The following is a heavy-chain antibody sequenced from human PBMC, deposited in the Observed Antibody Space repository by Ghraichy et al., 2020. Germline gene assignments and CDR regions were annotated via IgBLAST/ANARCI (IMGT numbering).Heavy chain of an antibody. D-gene: IGHD4-17*01. CDR1: GGSISSGGYY. V-gene: IGHV4-31*03. CDR2: IYYSGST. J-gene: IGHJ5*02. CDR3: ARSTGATTVTTRPRMYNWFNP. Sequence: SETLSLTCTVSGGSISSGGYYWSWIRQHPGKGLEWIGYIYYSGSTYYNPSLKSRVTISVDTSKNQFSLKLSSVTAADTAVYYCARSTGATTVTTRPRMYNWFNPWGQGTLVTVSS.